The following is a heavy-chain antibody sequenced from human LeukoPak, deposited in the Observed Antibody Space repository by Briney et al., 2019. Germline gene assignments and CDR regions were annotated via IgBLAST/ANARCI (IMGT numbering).Heavy chain of an antibody. D-gene: IGHD3-9*01. CDR3: ARDPILTGYYSYFDY. CDR1: RFTFSSYW. V-gene: IGHV3-74*01. Sequence: GGSLRLSCAASRFTFSSYWMHWVRQAPGKGLVWVSRINSDGSSTSYADSVKGRFTISRDNAKNTLYLQMNSLRAEDTAVYYCARDPILTGYYSYFDYWGQGTLVTVSS. CDR2: INSDGSST. J-gene: IGHJ4*02.